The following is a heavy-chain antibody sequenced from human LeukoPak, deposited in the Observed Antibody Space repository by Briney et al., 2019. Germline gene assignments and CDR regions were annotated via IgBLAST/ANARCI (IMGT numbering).Heavy chain of an antibody. CDR2: IYYSGST. CDR1: GGSISSGGYY. D-gene: IGHD2-2*01. Sequence: SETLSLTRTVSGGSISSGGYYWSWIRQHPGKGLEWIGYIYYSGSTYYNPSLKSRVTISVDTSKNQFSLKLSSVTAADTAVYYCARGGSTDPYYYGMDVWGQGTTVTVSS. CDR3: ARGGSTDPYYYGMDV. J-gene: IGHJ6*02. V-gene: IGHV4-31*03.